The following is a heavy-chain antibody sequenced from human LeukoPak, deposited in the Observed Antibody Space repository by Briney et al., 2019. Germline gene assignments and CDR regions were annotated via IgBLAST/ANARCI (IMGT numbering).Heavy chain of an antibody. CDR1: GFTFSSIG. D-gene: IGHD6-13*01. CDR2: ISGSGDST. Sequence: GGSLRLSCAASGFTFSSIGMSWVRQAPGKGLEWVSSISGSGDSTYYADSVKGRFTISRDNSKDTLYLQMNSLRAEDTVVYYCAKRGASWSFDSWGQGTLVTVSS. V-gene: IGHV3-23*01. J-gene: IGHJ4*02. CDR3: AKRGASWSFDS.